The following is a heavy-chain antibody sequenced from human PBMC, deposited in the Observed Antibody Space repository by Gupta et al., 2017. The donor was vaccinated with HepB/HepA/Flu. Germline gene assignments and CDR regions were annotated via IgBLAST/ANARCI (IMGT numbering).Heavy chain of an antibody. J-gene: IGHJ4*02. CDR2: MAGGSDNA. Sequence: EVQLLESGGGLVQPGGSLRLSCAGSGITLRTYTMSWVRQAPGKGLQWVSAMAGGSDNACYADSVKGRFTVSRDNSKNTLYLQMNSLRAEDTAVYFCAKHLGYCSSAPCYFDYWGQGTLVTVSS. V-gene: IGHV3-23*01. CDR1: GITLRTYT. CDR3: AKHLGYCSSAPCYFDY. D-gene: IGHD2-2*01.